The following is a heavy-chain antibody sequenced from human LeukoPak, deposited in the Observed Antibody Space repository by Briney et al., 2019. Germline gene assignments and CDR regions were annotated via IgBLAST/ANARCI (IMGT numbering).Heavy chain of an antibody. CDR2: INPNSGGT. Sequence: ASVKVSCKASGYTFTGYYMHWVRQAPGQGLEWVGWINPNSGGTNYAQKFQGRVTMTRDTSISTAYMELSRLRSDDTAVYYCAISIVVVPAAKADAFDIWGQGTMVTVSS. D-gene: IGHD2-2*01. CDR1: GYTFTGYY. V-gene: IGHV1-2*02. J-gene: IGHJ3*02. CDR3: AISIVVVPAAKADAFDI.